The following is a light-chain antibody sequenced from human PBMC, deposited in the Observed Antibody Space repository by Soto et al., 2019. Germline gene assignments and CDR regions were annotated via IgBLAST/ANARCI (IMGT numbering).Light chain of an antibody. CDR3: AAWDDSLNGPPDV. CDR1: SSNIGSNT. Sequence: QSVLTQPPSASGTPGQRVTISCSGSSSNIGSNTVNWYQQLPGTAPKLLIYSNNQRPSGVPDRFSGSKSGTSASLAISGLQSEDEADYYCAAWDDSLNGPPDVFGTGTKVTVL. J-gene: IGLJ1*01. V-gene: IGLV1-44*01. CDR2: SNN.